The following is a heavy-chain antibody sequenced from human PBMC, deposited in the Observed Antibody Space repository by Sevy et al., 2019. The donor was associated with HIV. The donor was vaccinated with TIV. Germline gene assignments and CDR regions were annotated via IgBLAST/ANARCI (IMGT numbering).Heavy chain of an antibody. CDR1: GFTFSNYW. CDR2: IKRDGSVK. J-gene: IGHJ6*02. V-gene: IGHV3-7*03. Sequence: GGSLRLSCAASGFTFSNYWMSWVCQAPGKGLEWVAHIKRDGSVKYYVDSVKGRFSISRDNPKNSLYLQMNSLRAEDTAVYYCARDCSSTTCLWGLDVWGQGTTVTVSS. CDR3: ARDCSSTTCLWGLDV. D-gene: IGHD2-2*01.